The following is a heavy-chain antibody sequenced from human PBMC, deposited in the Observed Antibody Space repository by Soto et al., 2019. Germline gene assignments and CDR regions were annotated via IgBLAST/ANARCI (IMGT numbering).Heavy chain of an antibody. CDR3: ARDDASSSRARAFER. CDR1: GYTFTSYD. V-gene: IGHV1-18*01. D-gene: IGHD6-13*01. Sequence: ASVKVSCKASGYTFTSYDINWVRQAPGQGLEWMGWISGYSGITNYAPRLQDRVTLTTDTSTSTAYMELRSLRSDDTAIFYCARDDASSSRARAFERWGQGTMVTVSS. CDR2: ISGYSGIT. J-gene: IGHJ4*03.